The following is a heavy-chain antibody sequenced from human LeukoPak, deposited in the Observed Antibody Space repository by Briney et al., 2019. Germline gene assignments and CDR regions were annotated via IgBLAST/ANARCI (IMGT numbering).Heavy chain of an antibody. V-gene: IGHV1-8*03. CDR3: ARGKAARTSPVFDP. CDR2: MNPNSGNT. CDR1: GYTFTSYD. D-gene: IGHD6-6*01. Sequence: GASVKVSCKASGYTFTSYDINWVRQATGQGLEWMGWMNPNSGNTGYAQKFQGRVTITRNTSISTAYMELSSLRSEDTAVYHCARGKAARTSPVFDPWGQGTLVTVSS. J-gene: IGHJ5*02.